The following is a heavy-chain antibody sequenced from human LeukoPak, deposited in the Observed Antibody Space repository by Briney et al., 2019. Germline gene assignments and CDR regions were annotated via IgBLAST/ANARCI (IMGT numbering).Heavy chain of an antibody. Sequence: SETLCLTCTVSGGSISSYYWSWIRQPPGKGLEWIGYIYYSGSTNYNPSLKSRVTISVDTSKNQFSLKLSSVTAADTAVYYCARDHYDFWSGYYIRAFDIWGQGTMVTVSS. D-gene: IGHD3-3*01. CDR1: GGSISSYY. J-gene: IGHJ3*02. V-gene: IGHV4-59*01. CDR3: ARDHYDFWSGYYIRAFDI. CDR2: IYYSGST.